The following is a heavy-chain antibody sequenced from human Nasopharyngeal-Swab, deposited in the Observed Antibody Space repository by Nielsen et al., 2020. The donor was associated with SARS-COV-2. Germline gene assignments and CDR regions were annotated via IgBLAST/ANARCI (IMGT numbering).Heavy chain of an antibody. CDR2: ISSSGNTI. V-gene: IGHV3-48*03. CDR1: GFTFSSYE. J-gene: IGHJ5*02. CDR3: ARGGYCSGGTCYPGWFDP. Sequence: GGSLRLSCAASGFTFSSYEINWVRQAPGKGLEWVSYISSSGNTIYYADSVKGRFTISRDNAKSPLYLQVNRLRAEDTAVYYCARGGYCSGGTCYPGWFDPWGQGTLVTVSS. D-gene: IGHD2-15*01.